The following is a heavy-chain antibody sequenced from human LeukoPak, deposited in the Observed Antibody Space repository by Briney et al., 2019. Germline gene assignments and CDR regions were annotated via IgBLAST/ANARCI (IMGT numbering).Heavy chain of an antibody. CDR3: ARRPIVVVPAAMDYYYYMDV. CDR1: GGSISSSSYY. V-gene: IGHV4-39*07. D-gene: IGHD2-2*01. CDR2: IYYSGST. J-gene: IGHJ6*03. Sequence: SETLSLTCTVSGGSISSSSYYWGWIRQPPGKGLEWIGSIYYSGSTYYNPSLKSRVTISVDTSKNQFSLKLNSVTAADTAVYYCARRPIVVVPAAMDYYYYMDVWGKGTTVTISS.